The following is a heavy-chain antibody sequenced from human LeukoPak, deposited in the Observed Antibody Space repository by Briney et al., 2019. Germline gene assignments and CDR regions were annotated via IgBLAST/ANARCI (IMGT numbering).Heavy chain of an antibody. D-gene: IGHD6-19*01. J-gene: IGHJ4*02. V-gene: IGHV1-2*02. CDR2: INPNSGGT. CDR1: THTFIGYH. Sequence: GASVKVSCKASTHTFIGYHMHWVRQASGQRLECMGWINPNSGGTNYAQKFQGRVTMTRDTSISTAYMELSRLRSDDTAVYYCAREEIAVAGHFDYWGQGTLVTVSS. CDR3: AREEIAVAGHFDY.